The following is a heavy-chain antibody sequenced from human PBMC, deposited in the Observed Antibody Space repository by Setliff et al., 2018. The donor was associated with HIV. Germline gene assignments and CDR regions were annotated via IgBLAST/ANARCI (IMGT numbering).Heavy chain of an antibody. V-gene: IGHV4-38-2*01. Sequence: SETLSLTCAVSDSSITRPYFWGWIRQPPGKGLEWIGSIFHSGTTHYNPSLKSRVTISVDTSKNQFSLKLSSVTAADTAVYNCARQNRIAAAGTEIDYWGQGTLVTVSS. J-gene: IGHJ4*02. CDR2: IFHSGTT. D-gene: IGHD6-13*01. CDR3: ARQNRIAAAGTEIDY. CDR1: DSSITRPYF.